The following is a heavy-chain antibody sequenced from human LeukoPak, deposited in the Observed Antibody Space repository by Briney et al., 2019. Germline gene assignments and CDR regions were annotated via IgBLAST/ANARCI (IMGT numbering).Heavy chain of an antibody. CDR1: GYTFTSYG. CDR3: AREALYCGSTSCYVPYYYGMDV. CDR2: ISAYNGNT. J-gene: IGHJ6*04. V-gene: IGHV1-18*04. D-gene: IGHD2-2*01. Sequence: ASVKVCCKASGYTFTSYGISWVRQAPGQGLEWMGWISAYNGNTNYAQKLQGRVTMTTDTSTSTAYMELRSLRSDDTAVYYCAREALYCGSTSCYVPYYYGMDVWGKGTTVTVSS.